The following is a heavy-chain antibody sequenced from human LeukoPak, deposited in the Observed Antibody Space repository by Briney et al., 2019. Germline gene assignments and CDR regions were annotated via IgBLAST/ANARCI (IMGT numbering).Heavy chain of an antibody. Sequence: SETLSLTCTVSGGSISNYFWSWIRQPAGKGLEWIGRIRTSGITDDNPSLKSRVTMSVDTSKNQFSLNLSSVTAADTAVYYCASGTGPAFDIWGQGTMVTVSS. D-gene: IGHD1-26*01. CDR3: ASGTGPAFDI. J-gene: IGHJ3*02. CDR1: GGSISNYF. V-gene: IGHV4-4*07. CDR2: IRTSGIT.